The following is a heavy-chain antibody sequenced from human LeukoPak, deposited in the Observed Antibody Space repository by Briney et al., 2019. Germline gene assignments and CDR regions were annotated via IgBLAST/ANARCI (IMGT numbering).Heavy chain of an antibody. J-gene: IGHJ4*02. CDR1: GFTVSSNY. CDR2: IYSGGST. V-gene: IGHV3-53*01. Sequence: GGSLRLSCAASGFTVSSNYMSWVRQAPGKGLEWVSVIYSGGSTYYADSVKGRFTISRDNSKNTLYPQMNSLRAEDTAVYYCARGYYDILTGYPYWGQGTLVTVSS. D-gene: IGHD3-9*01. CDR3: ARGYYDILTGYPY.